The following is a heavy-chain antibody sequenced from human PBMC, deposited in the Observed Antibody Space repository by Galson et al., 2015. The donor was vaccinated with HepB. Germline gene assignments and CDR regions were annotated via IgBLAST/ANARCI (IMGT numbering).Heavy chain of an antibody. V-gene: IGHV1-18*04. CDR3: ARDPDYGDSSREVPYWYFDL. J-gene: IGHJ2*01. Sequence: SVKVSCKASGYTFTSYGISWVRQAPGQGLEWMGWISAYNGNTNYAQKLQGRVTMTTDTSTSTAYMELGSLRSDDTAVYYCARDPDYGDSSREVPYWYFDLWGRGTLVTVSS. CDR2: ISAYNGNT. D-gene: IGHD4-17*01. CDR1: GYTFTSYG.